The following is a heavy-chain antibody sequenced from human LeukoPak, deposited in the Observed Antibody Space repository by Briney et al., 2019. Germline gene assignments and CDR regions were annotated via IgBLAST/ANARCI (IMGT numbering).Heavy chain of an antibody. V-gene: IGHV3-48*04. CDR2: ISSSSSTI. CDR1: GFTFSSYS. CDR3: ARGLRYFES. Sequence: GGSLRLSCVASGFTFSSYSMNWVRQVPGKGLEWVSYISSSSSTIYYADSVKGRFTVSRDNAKNSLYLQMNSLRAEDTAVYYCARGLRYFESWGQGTLVTVSS. J-gene: IGHJ4*02. D-gene: IGHD4-17*01.